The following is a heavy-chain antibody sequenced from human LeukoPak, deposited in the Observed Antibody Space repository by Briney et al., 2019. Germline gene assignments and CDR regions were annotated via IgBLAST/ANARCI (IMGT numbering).Heavy chain of an antibody. CDR1: GDSTTTTGSY. CDR2: NYYSGST. CDR3: VGGVVPSDSRREYFQL. V-gene: IGHV4-31*03. J-gene: IGHJ1*01. D-gene: IGHD2-2*01. Sequence: SQTLSLTCTVYGDSTTTTGSYWSWIRQHPAKGLEWTGYNYYSGSTYYNPSLKSRVTITVDTSNSQCSPTRRSVTGADTAVYCCVGGVVPSDSRREYFQLCGQGTLVTVS.